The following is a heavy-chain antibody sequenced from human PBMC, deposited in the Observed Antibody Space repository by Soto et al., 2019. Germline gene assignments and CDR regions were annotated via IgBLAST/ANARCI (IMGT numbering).Heavy chain of an antibody. CDR3: TSHVQTGH. CDR1: GYTFTNFG. V-gene: IGHV1-18*01. CDR2: ISAYNGNT. J-gene: IGHJ4*02. Sequence: GASVKVSCKASGYTFTNFGISWVRQAPGQGLEWMGWISAYNGNTNYAQNFQGRVTMTTDTSTSTAYMELRSLRSDDTAVYYCTSHVQTGHWGQGTLVTVSS. D-gene: IGHD1-1*01.